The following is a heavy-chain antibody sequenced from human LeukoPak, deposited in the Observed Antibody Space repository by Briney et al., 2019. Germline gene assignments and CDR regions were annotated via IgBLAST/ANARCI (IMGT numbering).Heavy chain of an antibody. J-gene: IGHJ4*02. Sequence: PGESLKISCKGSGYSFSNYWIGWVRQMPGKGLEWMGIIYPGDSDTRYSMSFKGQVTISADKSINTAYLHWSSLKASDTAMYYCARQAGSSWSKINTPFDYWGQGTLVTVSS. D-gene: IGHD6-13*01. V-gene: IGHV5-51*01. CDR1: GYSFSNYW. CDR3: ARQAGSSWSKINTPFDY. CDR2: IYPGDSDT.